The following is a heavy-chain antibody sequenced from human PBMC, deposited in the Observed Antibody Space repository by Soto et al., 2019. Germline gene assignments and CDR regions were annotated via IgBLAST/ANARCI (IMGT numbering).Heavy chain of an antibody. V-gene: IGHV1-69*13. CDR3: ASRLRFLEWSHRGYYGMDV. CDR2: IIPIFGTA. Sequence: ASVKVSCKASGGTFSSYAISWVRQAPGQGLEWMGGIIPIFGTANYAQKFQGRVTITADESTSTAYMELSSLRSEDTAVYYCASRLRFLEWSHRGYYGMDVWGQGTTVTVSS. J-gene: IGHJ6*02. CDR1: GGTFSSYA. D-gene: IGHD3-3*01.